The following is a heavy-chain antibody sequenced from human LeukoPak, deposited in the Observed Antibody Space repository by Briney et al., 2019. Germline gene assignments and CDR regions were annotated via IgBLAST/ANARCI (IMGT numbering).Heavy chain of an antibody. D-gene: IGHD3-10*01. Sequence: ASVKVSCKASGYTFTGYYMHWVRQAPGQGLEWMGWINPNSGGTNYAQKFQGWVTMTRDTSISTAYMELSRLRSDDTAVYYCARDKGLLWFGESSYGMDVWGQGTTVTVSS. V-gene: IGHV1-2*04. CDR1: GYTFTGYY. CDR2: INPNSGGT. CDR3: ARDKGLLWFGESSYGMDV. J-gene: IGHJ6*02.